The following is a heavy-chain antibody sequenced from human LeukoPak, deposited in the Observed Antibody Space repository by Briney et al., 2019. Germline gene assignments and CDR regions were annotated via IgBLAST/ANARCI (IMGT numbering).Heavy chain of an antibody. CDR3: ARRGLAIFGVVNMDV. CDR2: ISAYNGNT. J-gene: IGHJ6*02. Sequence: GASVKVSCKASGYTFTSYGISWVRRAPGQGLEWMGWISAYNGNTNYAQKLQGRVTMTTDTSTSTAYMELRSLRSDDTAVYYCARRGLAIFGVVNMDVWGQGTTVTVSS. V-gene: IGHV1-18*01. CDR1: GYTFTSYG. D-gene: IGHD3-3*01.